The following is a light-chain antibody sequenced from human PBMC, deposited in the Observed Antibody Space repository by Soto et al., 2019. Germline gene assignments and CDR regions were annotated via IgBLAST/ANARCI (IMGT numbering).Light chain of an antibody. CDR3: QQFGALLT. Sequence: EIVLTQSPATLSLSPGERATLSCGASQSVGINYLAWYQQKPGLAPRLLMYDVSKRFTGTPDRFSGSGSGTDFTLTITRLEPEDSAVYYCQQFGALLTFGGGTKVEIK. CDR1: QSVGINY. V-gene: IGKV3D-20*01. CDR2: DVS. J-gene: IGKJ4*01.